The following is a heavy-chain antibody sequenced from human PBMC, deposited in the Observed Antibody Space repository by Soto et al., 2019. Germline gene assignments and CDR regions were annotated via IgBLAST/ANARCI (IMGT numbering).Heavy chain of an antibody. CDR3: ARVIYGSSGYYLASIYGMDV. J-gene: IGHJ6*02. CDR2: ISAYNGNT. Sequence: ASVKVSCKASGYTFTSYGISWVRQAPGQGLEWMGWISAYNGNTNYAQKLQGRVTMTTDTSTSTAYMELRSLRSDDTAVYYCARVIYGSSGYYLASIYGMDVWGQGTTVTVSS. CDR1: GYTFTSYG. D-gene: IGHD3-22*01. V-gene: IGHV1-18*01.